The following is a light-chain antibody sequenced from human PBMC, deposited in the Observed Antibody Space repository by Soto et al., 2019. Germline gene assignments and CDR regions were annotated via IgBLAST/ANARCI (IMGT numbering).Light chain of an antibody. CDR3: HQSYSTPMCT. Sequence: DIQMTQSPSSLSASVGDRVTITCGASQCIARYLYWYQQKPGKAPKLLIYAASSLQSGVPSRFSGSGSGTDFTLTISSLQLEDFATYYCHQSYSTPMCTFGQGTKLEIK. V-gene: IGKV1-39*01. CDR2: AAS. J-gene: IGKJ2*02. CDR1: QCIARY.